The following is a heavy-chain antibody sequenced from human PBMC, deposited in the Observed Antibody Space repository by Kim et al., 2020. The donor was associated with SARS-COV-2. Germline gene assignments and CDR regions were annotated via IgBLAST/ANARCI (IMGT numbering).Heavy chain of an antibody. D-gene: IGHD2-2*01. V-gene: IGHV1-2*02. J-gene: IGHJ4*02. CDR3: AREGITSWSLTFDY. Sequence: AQKFQGRVTITRDTSISTAYMELSRLRSDDTAVYYCAREGITSWSLTFDYWGQGTLVTVSS.